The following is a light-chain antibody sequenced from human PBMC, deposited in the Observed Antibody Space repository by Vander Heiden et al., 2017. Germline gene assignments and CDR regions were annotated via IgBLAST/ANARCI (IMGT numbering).Light chain of an antibody. CDR1: QSLLHSNGNIY. Sequence: DIVMTQSPLSLPVTPGEPASISCRSSQSLLHSNGNIYVDWYLQKAGQSPQLLIYLGSNRASGVPDRFSGSGSGTDFTLKISRVEAEDVGVYYCRQALQTPLTFGGGTKVEIK. CDR2: LGS. CDR3: RQALQTPLT. V-gene: IGKV2-28*01. J-gene: IGKJ4*01.